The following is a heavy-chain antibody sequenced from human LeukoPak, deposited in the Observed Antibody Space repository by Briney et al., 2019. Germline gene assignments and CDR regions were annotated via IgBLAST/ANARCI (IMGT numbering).Heavy chain of an antibody. Sequence: PSVTLSLTCTVSGGSISSSSYYWGRIRQPPGKGLEWIGSIYYTGSAYYNPSLKSRVTMSVDTSKNLFSLRLSSVTAADTAVYSCARHPERYSYFDYWGQGTLVTVSS. J-gene: IGHJ4*02. CDR3: ARHPERYSYFDY. CDR1: GGSISSSSYY. CDR2: IYYTGSA. D-gene: IGHD5-18*01. V-gene: IGHV4-39*01.